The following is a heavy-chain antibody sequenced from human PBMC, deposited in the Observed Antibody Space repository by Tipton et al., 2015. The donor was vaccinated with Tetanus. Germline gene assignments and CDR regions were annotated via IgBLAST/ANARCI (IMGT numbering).Heavy chain of an antibody. V-gene: IGHV4-4*07. CDR1: GDSISSNY. Sequence: LRLSCTVSGDSISSNYWSWIRQPAGKGPEWIGRIYINGRNNYNPSLKSRVTMSIDTSKNQFSLNLGSVTAADTAVYYCARDRGFTTYNYFDPWGQGTLVTVSS. D-gene: IGHD3-22*01. J-gene: IGHJ5*02. CDR2: IYINGRN. CDR3: ARDRGFTTYNYFDP.